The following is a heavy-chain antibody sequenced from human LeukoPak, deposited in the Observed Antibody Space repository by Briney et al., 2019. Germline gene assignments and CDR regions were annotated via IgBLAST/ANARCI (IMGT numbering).Heavy chain of an antibody. V-gene: IGHV4-38-2*02. CDR1: GYSVSSGYY. Sequence: NPSETLSLTCTVSGYSVSSGYYWGWIRQSPGKGLEWIGSIYHSGSTYYSPSLRSRITISVDTSKNQFSLKLSSVTAADTAVYYCAREDYYDSSGYYFDCWGQGTLVTVSS. J-gene: IGHJ4*02. CDR3: AREDYYDSSGYYFDC. CDR2: IYHSGST. D-gene: IGHD3-22*01.